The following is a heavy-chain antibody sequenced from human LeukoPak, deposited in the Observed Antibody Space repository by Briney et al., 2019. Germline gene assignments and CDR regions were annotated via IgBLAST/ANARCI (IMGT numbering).Heavy chain of an antibody. CDR3: ARDREVDDSSGYDAFDI. V-gene: IGHV4-34*01. D-gene: IGHD3-22*01. J-gene: IGHJ3*02. CDR2: INHSGST. CDR1: GGSFSGYY. Sequence: SETLSLTCAVYGGSFSGYYWSWIRQPPGKGLEWIGEINHSGSTNYNPSLKSRVTISVDKSKNQFSLKLSSVTAADTAVYYCARDREVDDSSGYDAFDIWGQGTMVTVSS.